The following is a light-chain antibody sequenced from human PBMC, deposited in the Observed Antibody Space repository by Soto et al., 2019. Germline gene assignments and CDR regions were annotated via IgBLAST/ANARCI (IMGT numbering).Light chain of an antibody. CDR1: QHIYTY. CDR3: QQSYSNIRS. CDR2: DSS. J-gene: IGKJ4*01. Sequence: DIQLTQSPSSLSASVGDRVTISCRASQHIYTYVHWYQLKPGKAPKLLIFDSSTLQSGVPSRFSGSGSGADFSLTISSLQPEDFATYYWQQSYSNIRSFGGGTRVEL. V-gene: IGKV1-39*01.